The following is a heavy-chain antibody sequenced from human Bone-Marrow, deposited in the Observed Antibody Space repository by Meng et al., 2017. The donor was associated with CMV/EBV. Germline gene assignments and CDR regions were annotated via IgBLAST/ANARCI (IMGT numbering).Heavy chain of an antibody. J-gene: IGHJ6*02. V-gene: IGHV3-30*02. CDR3: ARDRAGEYSSSWPYYYYGMDV. CDR1: GFTFSSYG. CDR2: IRYDGSNK. D-gene: IGHD6-13*01. Sequence: GESLKISCAASGFTFSSYGMHWVRQAPGKGLEWVAFIRYDGSNKYYADSVKGRFTISRDNSKNTLYLQMNSLRAEDTAVYYCARDRAGEYSSSWPYYYYGMDVWGQGTTVTVSS.